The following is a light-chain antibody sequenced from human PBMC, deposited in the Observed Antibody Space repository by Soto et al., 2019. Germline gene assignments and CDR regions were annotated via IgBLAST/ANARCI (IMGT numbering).Light chain of an antibody. CDR2: QDS. CDR3: QAWDSSTANVV. J-gene: IGLJ2*01. CDR1: KLGHKY. V-gene: IGLV3-1*01. Sequence: SYELTQPPSVSVSPGQTASITCSGDKLGHKYACWYQQKPGQSPVLVIYQDSKRPSGIPERFSGSNSGNTATLTISGTQAMDEADYYCQAWDSSTANVVFGGGTKVTVL.